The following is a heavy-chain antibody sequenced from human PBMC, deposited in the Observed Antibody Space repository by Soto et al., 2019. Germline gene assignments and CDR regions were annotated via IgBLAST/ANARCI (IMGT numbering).Heavy chain of an antibody. CDR2: ISSSGSTI. D-gene: IGHD6-19*01. J-gene: IGHJ3*02. CDR3: AREYSSGNDAFDI. V-gene: IGHV3-48*03. CDR1: GFTYSSYE. Sequence: TGGSLRLSCAASGFTYSSYEMNWVRQAPGKGLEWVSYISSSGSTIYYADSVKGRFTISRDNAKNSLYLQMNSLRAEDTAVYYCAREYSSGNDAFDIWGQGTMVTVSS.